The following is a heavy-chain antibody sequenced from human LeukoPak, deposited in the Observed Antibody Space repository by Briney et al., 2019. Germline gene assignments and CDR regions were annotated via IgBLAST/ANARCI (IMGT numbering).Heavy chain of an antibody. Sequence: ASVKVSCTASGYTFTAYYLHWVRQAPGQGLQWMGWVNPSSGGTNYPHNFQGRVTMTRDTSTNTAYMQLRTLRSDDTALYYCARGGPVGYHHTGHWGQGTLVTVSS. J-gene: IGHJ4*02. CDR2: VNPSSGGT. CDR1: GYTFTAYY. D-gene: IGHD5-12*01. CDR3: ARGGPVGYHHTGH. V-gene: IGHV1-2*02.